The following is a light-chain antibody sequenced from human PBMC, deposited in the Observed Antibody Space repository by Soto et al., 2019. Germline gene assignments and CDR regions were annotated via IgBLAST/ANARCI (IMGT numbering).Light chain of an antibody. Sequence: IAMTQSPATPSVAPGGRATRSCGASQSVSSTLAWYQQKPGQDPRLLIYGASTRATGIPARFSGSGSGTEFTLLLSSLPYQDFAVYYCQQYNNWPITFGRGTRLEIK. J-gene: IGKJ5*01. CDR2: GAS. CDR3: QQYNNWPIT. V-gene: IGKV3-15*01. CDR1: QSVSST.